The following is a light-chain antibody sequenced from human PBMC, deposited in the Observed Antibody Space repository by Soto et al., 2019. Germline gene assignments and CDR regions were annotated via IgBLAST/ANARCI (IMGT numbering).Light chain of an antibody. CDR1: SSNIGGGFD. V-gene: IGLV1-40*01. CDR2: GNN. J-gene: IGLJ2*01. CDR3: QAYVDSLGGSI. Sequence: QSVLTQPPSVSGAPGQRVTISCSGSSSNIGGGFDVHWYQQVPGTAPKLLIYGNNQRPSGVPDQFSGSKSGTSVSLAIAGLQVEYEADSYCQAYVDSLGGSIFGGGTKLAVL.